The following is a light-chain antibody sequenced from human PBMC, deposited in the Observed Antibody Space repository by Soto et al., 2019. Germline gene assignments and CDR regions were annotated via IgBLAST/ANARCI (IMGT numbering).Light chain of an antibody. CDR3: QQYNSQRAWT. J-gene: IGKJ1*01. CDR1: QSFSSW. V-gene: IGKV1-5*03. CDR2: KAS. Sequence: DIQMTQSPATLSASVGDRVTITCRASQSFSSWLAWYQQKPGKAPKLLIHKASNLLSGVPSRFSGNGSGTEFTLTISSLHPDDFATYYCQQYNSQRAWTFGQGTKVEI.